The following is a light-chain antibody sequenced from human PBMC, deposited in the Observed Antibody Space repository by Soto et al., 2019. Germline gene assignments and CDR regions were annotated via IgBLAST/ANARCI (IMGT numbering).Light chain of an antibody. Sequence: EIVLTQSPGTLSLSPGERATLSCRASQSVSNSYLAWYQQKPGQAPRLLIYGASSRATGIPDRFSGSGSGTDFTITISRLEPEDFAVYYCQQYGNSRWTFGQGTKVEI. CDR3: QQYGNSRWT. CDR1: QSVSNSY. V-gene: IGKV3-20*01. J-gene: IGKJ1*01. CDR2: GAS.